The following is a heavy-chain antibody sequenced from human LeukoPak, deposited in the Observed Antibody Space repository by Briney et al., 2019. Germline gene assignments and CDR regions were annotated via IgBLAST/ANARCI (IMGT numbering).Heavy chain of an antibody. CDR3: AKDGYDSSGYPYFDS. CDR1: GFTFSNYG. Sequence: GGSLRLSCAASGFTFSNYGMSWVRQPPGKGLEWVSAISGSGRSTYYADSVKGRFTISRDGSKNTLFLQMNTLRAEDTAVYYCAKDGYDSSGYPYFDSWGQGTLVTVSS. J-gene: IGHJ4*02. CDR2: ISGSGRST. D-gene: IGHD3-22*01. V-gene: IGHV3-23*01.